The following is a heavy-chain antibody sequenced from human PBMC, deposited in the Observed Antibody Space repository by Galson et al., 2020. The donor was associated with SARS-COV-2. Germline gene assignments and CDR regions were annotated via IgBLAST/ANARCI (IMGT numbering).Heavy chain of an antibody. Sequence: ASETLSLTCTVSGGSISSYYWSWIRQPPGKGLEWIGYIYYSGSTNYNPSLKSRVTISVDTSKNQFSLKLSSVTAADTAVYYCARVSPDYGDAFDIWGQGTMVTVSS. CDR1: GGSISSYY. J-gene: IGHJ3*02. CDR3: ARVSPDYGDAFDI. D-gene: IGHD4-17*01. V-gene: IGHV4-59*01. CDR2: IYYSGST.